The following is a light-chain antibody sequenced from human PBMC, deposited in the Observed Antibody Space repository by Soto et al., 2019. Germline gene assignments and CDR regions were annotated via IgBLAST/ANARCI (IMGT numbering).Light chain of an antibody. CDR1: QSVDSN. J-gene: IGKJ5*01. Sequence: EIVMTQSPATLSVSPGERATLSCRASQSVDSNLAWYQQKPGQAPRLLIYGASTRATGIPARFSGSGSGTEFTLTISSLQPEDFATYYCQQLNSYPITFGQGTRLEIK. V-gene: IGKV3D-15*01. CDR3: QQLNSYPIT. CDR2: GAS.